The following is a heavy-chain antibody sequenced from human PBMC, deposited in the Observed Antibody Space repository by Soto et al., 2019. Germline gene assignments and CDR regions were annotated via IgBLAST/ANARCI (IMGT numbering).Heavy chain of an antibody. D-gene: IGHD4-17*01. CDR3: ARNRDYAFDF. V-gene: IGHV3-7*01. Sequence: GGSLRLSCAASGFTFSNYWMSWVRQAPGKGLEWVAIIKQDGSDKFYVDSVKGRFTISRDNAKSSLYLQMNSLRTEDAAVYYCARNRDYAFDFWGRGTLVTVSS. CDR1: GFTFSNYW. J-gene: IGHJ4*02. CDR2: IKQDGSDK.